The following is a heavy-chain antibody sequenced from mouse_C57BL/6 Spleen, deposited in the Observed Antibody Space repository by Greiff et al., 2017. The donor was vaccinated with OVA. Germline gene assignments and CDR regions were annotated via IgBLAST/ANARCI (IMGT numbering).Heavy chain of an antibody. J-gene: IGHJ4*01. CDR3: ARKIAPYYAMDY. D-gene: IGHD5-1-1*01. CDR1: GYTFTSYW. CDR2: IDPSDSYT. V-gene: IGHV1-50*01. Sequence: QVQLQQPGAELVKPGASVKLSCKASGYTFTSYWMQWVKQRPGQGLEWIGEIDPSDSYTNYTQKFKGKATLTVDTSSSTAYMQLSSLTSEDSAVYYCARKIAPYYAMDYWGQGTSVTVSS.